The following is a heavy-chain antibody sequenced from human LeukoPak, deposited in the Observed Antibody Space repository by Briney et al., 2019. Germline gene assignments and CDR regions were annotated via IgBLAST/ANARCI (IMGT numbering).Heavy chain of an antibody. CDR2: IIPIFGTA. CDR1: GYTFTSYG. Sequence: SVKVSCKASGYTFTSYGISWVRQAPGQGLEWMGGIIPIFGTANYAQKFQGRVTITADESTSTAYMELSSLRSEDTAVYYCARGEGSPTGYCTNGVCHYYYYGMDVWGQGTTVTVSS. V-gene: IGHV1-69*13. CDR3: ARGEGSPTGYCTNGVCHYYYYGMDV. D-gene: IGHD2-8*01. J-gene: IGHJ6*02.